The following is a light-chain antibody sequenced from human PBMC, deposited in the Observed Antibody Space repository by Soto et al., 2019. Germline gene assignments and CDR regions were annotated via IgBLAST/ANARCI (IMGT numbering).Light chain of an antibody. Sequence: DTPVTMCPSTLSASVGDRFTITCLASQSISSWLAWYQQKPGKAPKLLIYDASSLESGVPSRFSGSGSGTEFTLTISSLQPDDFATYYCQQYNSYSPATFGQGTKVDI. J-gene: IGKJ1*01. CDR3: QQYNSYSPAT. V-gene: IGKV1-5*01. CDR1: QSISSW. CDR2: DAS.